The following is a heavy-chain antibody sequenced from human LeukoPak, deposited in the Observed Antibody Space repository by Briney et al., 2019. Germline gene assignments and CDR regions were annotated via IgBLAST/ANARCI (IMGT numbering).Heavy chain of an antibody. CDR1: GGSISSGGYY. J-gene: IGHJ4*02. V-gene: IGHV4-30-2*01. D-gene: IGHD6-25*01. CDR2: IYHSGST. Sequence: PSETLSLTCTVSGGSISSGGYYWSWIRQPPGKGLEWIGYIYHSGSTYYNPSLKSRVTISVDRSNNQFSLKLSSVTAADTAVYYCARDCASGGCRVDYWGQGTLVTVSS. CDR3: ARDCASGGCRVDY.